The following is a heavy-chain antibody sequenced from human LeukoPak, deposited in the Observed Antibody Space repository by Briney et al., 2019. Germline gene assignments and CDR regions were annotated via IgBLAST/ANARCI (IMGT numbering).Heavy chain of an antibody. J-gene: IGHJ3*02. D-gene: IGHD4-11*01. CDR1: GGSISSYY. V-gene: IGHV4-59*01. CDR3: ARDRLQYTPHAFDI. Sequence: SETLSLTCTVSGGSISSYYWSWIRQPPGKGLEWIGCIYYSGSTNYNPSLKSRVTISVDTSKNQFSLKLSSVTAADTAVYYCARDRLQYTPHAFDIWGQGTMVTVSS. CDR2: IYYSGST.